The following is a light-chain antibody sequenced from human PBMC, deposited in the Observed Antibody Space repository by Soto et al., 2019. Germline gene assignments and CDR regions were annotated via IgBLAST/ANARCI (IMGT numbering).Light chain of an antibody. CDR1: QTIRSRY. J-gene: IGKJ5*01. CDR3: QDYQSARPIT. V-gene: IGKV3-20*01. Sequence: EMGLEHSLVTISPSGGERATXSCRXSQTIRSRYLTWYQQKSGQAPRLVTSGASIRATCIPHSFTCSGSKKSFNLTISRMEPEDSALYYCQDYQSARPITFGQGSRMEI. CDR2: GAS.